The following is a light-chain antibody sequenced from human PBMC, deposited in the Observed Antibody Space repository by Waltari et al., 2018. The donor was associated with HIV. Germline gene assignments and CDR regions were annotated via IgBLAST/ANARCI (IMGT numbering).Light chain of an antibody. Sequence: SSVLTQPPSVSVAPGQTARIPCGGPNIGSQSVHWYQQRPGQAPVLVVSDDRVRPSGIPDRVSGSNSGNTATLTISRVEAGDEADYYCHVWNSTSDRGVFGGGTQLTVL. CDR1: NIGSQS. CDR2: DDR. V-gene: IGLV3-21*02. CDR3: HVWNSTSDRGV. J-gene: IGLJ7*01.